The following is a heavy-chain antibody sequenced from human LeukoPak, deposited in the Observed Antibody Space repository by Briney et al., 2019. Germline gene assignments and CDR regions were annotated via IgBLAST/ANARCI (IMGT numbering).Heavy chain of an antibody. CDR3: ARDTGYMDV. V-gene: IGHV4-59*01. Sequence: PSETLSLTCTVSGGSISSYYWSWIRQPPGKGLEWIGYIYYSGSTNYNPSLKSRVTISVDTSKNQFSLKLSSVTAADTAVYYCARDTGYMDVWGKGTTVTVSS. CDR2: IYYSGST. J-gene: IGHJ6*03. D-gene: IGHD1-14*01. CDR1: GGSISSYY.